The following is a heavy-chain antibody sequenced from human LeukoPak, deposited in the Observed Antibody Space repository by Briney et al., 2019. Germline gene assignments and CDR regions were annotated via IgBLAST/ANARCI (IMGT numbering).Heavy chain of an antibody. CDR2: ISPSGST. J-gene: IGHJ5*02. CDR1: GGSINGGNYY. V-gene: IGHV4-61*02. CDR3: ARGAYRIGWFDP. Sequence: SETLSLTCTVSGGSINGGNYYWTWLRQPAGKGLEWIGRISPSGSTNHNPSLTSRVTISVDTSKNQFSLKLNFVTAADTAVYYCARGAYRIGWFDPWGQGTLVTVSS. D-gene: IGHD4-11*01.